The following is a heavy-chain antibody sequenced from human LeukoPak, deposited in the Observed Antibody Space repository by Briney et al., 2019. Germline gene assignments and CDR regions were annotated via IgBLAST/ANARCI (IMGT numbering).Heavy chain of an antibody. Sequence: GESLKISCKGSGYSFTSYWIGWVRQMPGKGLEWMGIIYPGDSDTRYSPSFQGQVTISADKSISTAYLQWSSLKASDTAMYYCARHGLACSSGWEVDYWGQGTLVTVSS. D-gene: IGHD6-19*01. J-gene: IGHJ4*02. CDR2: IYPGDSDT. CDR1: GYSFTSYW. V-gene: IGHV5-51*01. CDR3: ARHGLACSSGWEVDY.